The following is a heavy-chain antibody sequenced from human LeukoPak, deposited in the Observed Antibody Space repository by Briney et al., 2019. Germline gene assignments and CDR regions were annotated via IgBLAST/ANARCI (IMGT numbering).Heavy chain of an antibody. D-gene: IGHD3-22*01. J-gene: IGHJ1*01. V-gene: IGHV3-74*01. CDR1: GFPFSKYW. Sequence: GSLRLSCAASGFPFSKYWMQWVRQVPGKGLVWVSLINGDGSTTNYADFVKGRFTISRDNAKNTLSLQVNSLRAEDTAVYYCVTGNYYDSRGYYTFGYWGQGTLVTVSS. CDR3: VTGNYYDSRGYYTFGY. CDR2: INGDGSTT.